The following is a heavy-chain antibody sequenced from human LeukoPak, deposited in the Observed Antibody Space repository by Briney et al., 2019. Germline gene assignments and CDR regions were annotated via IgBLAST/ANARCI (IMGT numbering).Heavy chain of an antibody. CDR1: GGSISSSNW. J-gene: IGHJ6*02. Sequence: SETLSLTCAVSGGSISSSNWWSWVRQPPGKGLEWIEEIYHSGSTNYNPSLKSRVTISVDKSKNQFSLKLSSVTAADTAVYYCARDRGDIVVVVAATPYGMDVWGQGTTVTVSS. D-gene: IGHD2-15*01. CDR2: IYHSGST. CDR3: ARDRGDIVVVVAATPYGMDV. V-gene: IGHV4-4*02.